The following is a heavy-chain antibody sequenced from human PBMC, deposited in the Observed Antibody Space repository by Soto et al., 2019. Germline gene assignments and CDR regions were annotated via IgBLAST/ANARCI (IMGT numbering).Heavy chain of an antibody. D-gene: IGHD3-16*01. CDR3: AREQKRKSIGGRLGMDA. J-gene: IGHJ6*02. V-gene: IGHV3-21*01. Sequence: GGSLRLSCAVSGVVFSDCGMNWFRQAPGKGLEWVSSIGSSGGYIFYADSVKGRFTISRDNAKKSLDLQINSLRAEDTAVYYCAREQKRKSIGGRLGMDAWGQGTPVPVSS. CDR1: GVVFSDCG. CDR2: IGSSGGYI.